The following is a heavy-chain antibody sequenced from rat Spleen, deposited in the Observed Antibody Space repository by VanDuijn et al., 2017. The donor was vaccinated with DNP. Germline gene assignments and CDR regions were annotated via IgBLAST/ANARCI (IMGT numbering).Heavy chain of an antibody. CDR1: GFTFSDYY. D-gene: IGHD1-9*01. CDR2: ISYDGGST. CDR3: ARRGYYGYNTFDY. Sequence: EVQLVESGGGLVQPGRSLKLSCAASGFTFSDYYMAWVRQAPTKGLEWVASISYDGGSTYYRDSVKGRFTISRDNAKSSLYLQMDSLRSEDTATYYCARRGYYGYNTFDYWGQGAVVTVSS. V-gene: IGHV5-20*01. J-gene: IGHJ2*01.